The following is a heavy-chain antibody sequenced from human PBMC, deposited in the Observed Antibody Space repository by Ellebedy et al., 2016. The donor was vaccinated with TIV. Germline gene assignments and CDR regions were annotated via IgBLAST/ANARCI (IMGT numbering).Heavy chain of an antibody. J-gene: IGHJ4*02. V-gene: IGHV4-39*02. CDR3: ARDGSGYHFFDQ. CDR2: VHYSGRT. Sequence: MPGGSLRLSCSVSGGSVTTSSFYWGWIRKSHGKGLEWIGSVHYSGRTYFNPSLKRRCSISTDTSKNHISLRLISVTAADTAVYFCARDGSGYHFFDQWGQGTLVTVSS. CDR1: GGSVTTSSFY. D-gene: IGHD5-12*01.